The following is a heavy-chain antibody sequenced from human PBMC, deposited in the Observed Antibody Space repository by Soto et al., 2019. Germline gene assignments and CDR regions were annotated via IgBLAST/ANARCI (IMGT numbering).Heavy chain of an antibody. Sequence: LETLSLPCAVFGGAFRGFYWSRIRPPPGEGGGWVGEINHSGSTNYNPSLKSRVTISVDTSKNQFSLKLSSVTAADTAVYYCARSTNYDILTGSGHPRGVWFDPWGQGTLVTVSS. J-gene: IGHJ5*02. D-gene: IGHD3-9*01. V-gene: IGHV4-34*01. CDR1: GGAFRGFY. CDR3: ARSTNYDILTGSGHPRGVWFDP. CDR2: INHSGST.